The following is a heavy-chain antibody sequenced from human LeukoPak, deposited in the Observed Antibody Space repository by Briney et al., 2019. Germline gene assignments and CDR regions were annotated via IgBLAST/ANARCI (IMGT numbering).Heavy chain of an antibody. CDR2: ITYSGDTT. CDR1: GFSFSTYA. V-gene: IGHV3-23*01. J-gene: IGHJ1*01. CDR3: ASARESCIGSTCYEYFHH. Sequence: PGGSLRLSCAASGFSFSTYAMSWVRQAPGKGLEWVSAITYSGDTTYYADSVKGRFTVSRDNSLNTLFLQMNSLRVEDTAVYYCASARESCIGSTCYEYFHHWGQGTPLRVSS. D-gene: IGHD3-22*01.